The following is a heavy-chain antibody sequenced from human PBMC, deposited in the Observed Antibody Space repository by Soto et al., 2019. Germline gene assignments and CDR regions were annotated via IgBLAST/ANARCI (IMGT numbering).Heavy chain of an antibody. CDR3: ARDGLLIWFGESPYYFDY. Sequence: GSLRLSCSASGFTFSSYAMHWVRQAPGKGLEWVAVISYDGSNKYYADSVKGRFTISRDNSKNTLYLQMNRLRAEDTAVYYCARDGLLIWFGESPYYFDYWGQGTLVTVYS. J-gene: IGHJ4*02. V-gene: IGHV3-30-3*01. CDR2: ISYDGSNK. D-gene: IGHD3-10*01. CDR1: GFTFSSYA.